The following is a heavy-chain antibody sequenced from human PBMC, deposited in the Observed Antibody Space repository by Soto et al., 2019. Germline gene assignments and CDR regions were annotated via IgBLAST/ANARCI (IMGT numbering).Heavy chain of an antibody. CDR3: ASGYYYDSSGYPPPYYYYGMDV. J-gene: IGHJ6*02. V-gene: IGHV1-18*01. CDR1: GYTFTSYG. CDR2: ISAYNGNT. D-gene: IGHD3-22*01. Sequence: ASVKVSCKASGYTFTSYGISWVRQAPGQGLEWMGWISAYNGNTNYAQKFQGRVTMTRDTSTSTVYMELSSLRSEDTAVYYCASGYYYDSSGYPPPYYYYGMDVWGQGTTVTVSS.